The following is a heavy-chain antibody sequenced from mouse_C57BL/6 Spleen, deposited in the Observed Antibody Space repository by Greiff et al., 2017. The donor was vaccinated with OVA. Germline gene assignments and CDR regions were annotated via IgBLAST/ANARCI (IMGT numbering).Heavy chain of an antibody. CDR3: ARGGDYDGYSFDV. V-gene: IGHV1-55*01. Sequence: QVQLQQPGAELVKPGASVKMSCKASGYTFTSYWITWVKQRPGQGLEWIGDIYPGSGSTNYNEKFKSKATLTVDTSSSTAYMQLSSLTSEDSAVYYCARGGDYDGYSFDVWGTGTTVTVSS. J-gene: IGHJ1*03. D-gene: IGHD2-3*01. CDR1: GYTFTSYW. CDR2: IYPGSGST.